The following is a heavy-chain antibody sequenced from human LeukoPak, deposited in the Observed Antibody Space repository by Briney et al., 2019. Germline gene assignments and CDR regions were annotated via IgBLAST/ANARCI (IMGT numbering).Heavy chain of an antibody. Sequence: SETLSLTCTVSGGSISSYYWSWIRQPPGKGLEWIGYIYYSGSTNYNPSLKSRVTISVDTSKNQFSLKLSSVTAADTAVYYCARHISIITMARGVKYNWFDPWGQGTLVTVSS. CDR1: GGSISSYY. D-gene: IGHD3-10*01. J-gene: IGHJ5*02. CDR2: IYYSGST. CDR3: ARHISIITMARGVKYNWFDP. V-gene: IGHV4-59*08.